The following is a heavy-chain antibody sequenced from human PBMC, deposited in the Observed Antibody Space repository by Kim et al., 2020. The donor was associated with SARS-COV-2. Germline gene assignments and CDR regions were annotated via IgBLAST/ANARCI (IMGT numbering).Heavy chain of an antibody. Sequence: TDSAATVKGRLTISRDDSKNTLYLQKNSLKSRDTAVYYCSTGAKGYAMDVWGQGTAVTVSS. CDR3: STGAKGYAMDV. V-gene: IGHV3-15*01. J-gene: IGHJ6*02. CDR2: T.